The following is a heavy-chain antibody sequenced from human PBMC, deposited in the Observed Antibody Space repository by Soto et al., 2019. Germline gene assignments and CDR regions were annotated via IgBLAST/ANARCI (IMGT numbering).Heavy chain of an antibody. D-gene: IGHD3-10*01. Sequence: GESLKISCKGSVYSFTSYWLGRVRQMPGKGLEWMGIIYPGDSDTRYSPSFQGQVTISADKSISTAYMELRSLRSDDTAVYYCARDKGGRGEGYDAFDIWGQGTMVTVSS. V-gene: IGHV5-51*01. J-gene: IGHJ3*02. CDR3: ARDKGGRGEGYDAFDI. CDR1: VYSFTSYW. CDR2: IYPGDSDT.